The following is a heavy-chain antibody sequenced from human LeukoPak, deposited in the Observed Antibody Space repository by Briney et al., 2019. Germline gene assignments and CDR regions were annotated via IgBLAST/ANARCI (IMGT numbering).Heavy chain of an antibody. CDR3: ARGCSYYYDSSGYYSPLYYYYMDV. D-gene: IGHD3-22*01. J-gene: IGHJ6*03. CDR1: GYTFTDYY. Sequence: GASVKVSCKSSGYTFTDYYMHWVRQAPGQGLEWMGWIIPNSGGTNYAQKFQGRVTMTRDTSISTAYMELSRLRSDDTAVYYCARGCSYYYDSSGYYSPLYYYYMDVWGKGTTVTVSS. V-gene: IGHV1-2*02. CDR2: IIPNSGGT.